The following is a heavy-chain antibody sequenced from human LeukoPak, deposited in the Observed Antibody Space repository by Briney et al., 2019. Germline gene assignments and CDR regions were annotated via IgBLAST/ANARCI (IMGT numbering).Heavy chain of an antibody. V-gene: IGHV1-69*13. CDR1: GGTFSNYA. J-gene: IGHJ4*02. CDR3: ARPYGLRERVINWGAFDY. D-gene: IGHD3-16*01. CDR2: IIPKFGTA. Sequence: SVKVSCKASGGTFSNYAVSWVRQAPGQGVEWMGGIIPKFGTANYAQKFQGRATIIADESTSTVYMELNSLRSEDTAVYYCARPYGLRERVINWGAFDYWGQGTLVTVSS.